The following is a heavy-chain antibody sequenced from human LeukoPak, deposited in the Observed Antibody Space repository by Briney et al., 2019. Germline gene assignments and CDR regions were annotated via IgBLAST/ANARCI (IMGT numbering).Heavy chain of an antibody. V-gene: IGHV4-59*01. CDR2: IYYSGST. D-gene: IGHD3-22*01. Sequence: SETLSLTCTVSGGSISSYYWSWIRQPPGKGLEWIGYIYYSGSTNYSPSLKSRVTISVDTSKNQFSLKLSSVTAADTAVYYCARVVYYDSRVPGHFDYWGQGTLVTVSS. J-gene: IGHJ4*02. CDR1: GGSISSYY. CDR3: ARVVYYDSRVPGHFDY.